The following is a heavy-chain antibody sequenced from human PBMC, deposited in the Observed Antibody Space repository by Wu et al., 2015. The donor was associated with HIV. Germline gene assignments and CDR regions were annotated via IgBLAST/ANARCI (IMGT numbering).Heavy chain of an antibody. CDR3: ARDYSDYDSYYFYGMDV. CDR2: INPNSGAT. V-gene: IGHV1-2*02. Sequence: QVQLLQSGAEVRKPGASMRVSCKASGYIFSDYYIHWVRLAPGLGLEWMGWINPNSGATNYAQKFQGRVAMTRDTSITTAYMELSRLRPDDTAVYYCARDYSDYDSYYFYGMDVWGQGTTVTVSS. CDR1: GYIFSDYY. D-gene: IGHD4-11*01. J-gene: IGHJ6*02.